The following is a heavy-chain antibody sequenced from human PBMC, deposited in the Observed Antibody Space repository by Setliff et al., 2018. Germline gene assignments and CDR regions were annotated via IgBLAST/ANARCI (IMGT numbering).Heavy chain of an antibody. D-gene: IGHD3-10*01. V-gene: IGHV4-39*01. Sequence: PSETLSLTCTVSGGSISSGNYYWSWIRQPAGKGLEWIGTLSYNGNAYYTPSLKGRVTISIDTSKNQFSLKLSSVTAADTAVYYCARHTIAMSTIISYFDYWGQGTLVTVS. J-gene: IGHJ4*02. CDR2: LSYNGNA. CDR3: ARHTIAMSTIISYFDY. CDR1: GGSISSGNYY.